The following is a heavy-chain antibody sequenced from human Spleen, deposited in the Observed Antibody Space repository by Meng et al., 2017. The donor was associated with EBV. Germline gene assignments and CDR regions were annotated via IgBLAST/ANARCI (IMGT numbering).Heavy chain of an antibody. Sequence: QEHLVQSGAEVKKPGASVKGTCKASGYTFTSFYIHWVRQAPGQGLEWMGIINPSGGRTSYSQKFQGRVTMTGDTSTSTVYMELSSLRSEDTAVYYCAREVAGASLDYWGQGTLVTSPQ. CDR1: GYTFTSFY. J-gene: IGHJ4*02. CDR3: AREVAGASLDY. CDR2: INPSGGRT. D-gene: IGHD1-26*01. V-gene: IGHV1-46*01.